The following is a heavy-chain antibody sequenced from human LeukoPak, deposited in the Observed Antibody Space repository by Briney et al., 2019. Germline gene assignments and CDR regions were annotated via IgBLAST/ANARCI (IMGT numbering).Heavy chain of an antibody. D-gene: IGHD3-3*01. Sequence: GGSLRLSCAASGFTFSSYSMNWVRQAPGKGLEWVSSISSSSSYIYYADSVKGRFTISRDNAKSSLYLQMNSLRAEDTAVYYCARPLEWSYYYGMDVWGQGTTVTVSS. CDR3: ARPLEWSYYYGMDV. CDR1: GFTFSSYS. CDR2: ISSSSSYI. J-gene: IGHJ6*02. V-gene: IGHV3-21*01.